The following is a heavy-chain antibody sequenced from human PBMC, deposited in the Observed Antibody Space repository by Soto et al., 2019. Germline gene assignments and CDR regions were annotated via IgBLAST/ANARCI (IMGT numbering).Heavy chain of an antibody. CDR2: IKFDGSEK. CDR3: VKDGGYCSSATCYSPRNHYFDA. CDR1: GFDFSVYW. D-gene: IGHD2-2*01. J-gene: IGHJ5*02. V-gene: IGHV3-7*03. Sequence: GWSLRLSCAASGFDFSVYWMSWVRQAPGKGPEWVANIKFDGSEKQYVDSVKGRFTISRDNARNSVFLQMNSLRAGDTAVYYCVKDGGYCSSATCYSPRNHYFDAWGQGTLVNVSS.